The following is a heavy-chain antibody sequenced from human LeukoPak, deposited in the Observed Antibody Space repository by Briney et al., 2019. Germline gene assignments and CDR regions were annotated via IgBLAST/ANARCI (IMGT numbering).Heavy chain of an antibody. D-gene: IGHD3-22*01. CDR2: ISSNGGST. CDR3: AKEGPNYYDSSGYYGY. Sequence: QAGGSLRLSCSAAGFTFKSYPMHWVRQAPGKGLEFASAISSNGGSTYYADSVKGRLTISRDNSKNTLYLQMNSLRAEDTAVYYCAKEGPNYYDSSGYYGYWGQGTLVTVSS. J-gene: IGHJ4*02. CDR1: GFTFKSYP. V-gene: IGHV3-64*04.